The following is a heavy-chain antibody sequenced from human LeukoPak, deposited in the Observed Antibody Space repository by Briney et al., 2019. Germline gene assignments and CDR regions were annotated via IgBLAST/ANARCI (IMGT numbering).Heavy chain of an antibody. J-gene: IGHJ5*02. CDR2: ISAYNGNT. CDR3: ARPYSGSYLP. CDR1: GYTYTSYG. Sequence: GPVKVSCKASGYTYTSYGISWVRQAPGQGLEWMGWISAYNGNTNYAQKLQGRVTMTTDTSTSTAYMELRSLRSDDTAVYYCARPYSGSYLPWGQGTLVTVSS. D-gene: IGHD1-26*01. V-gene: IGHV1-18*01.